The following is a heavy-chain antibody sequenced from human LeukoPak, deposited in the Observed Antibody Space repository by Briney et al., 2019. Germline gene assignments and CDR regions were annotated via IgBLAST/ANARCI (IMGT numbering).Heavy chain of an antibody. D-gene: IGHD3-3*01. CDR2: IKLDGSEK. J-gene: IGHJ4*02. V-gene: IGHV3-7*03. CDR3: ARDQYDTWSRRGNFDS. Sequence: GGSLRLSCAVSGFTVNSNYMSWVRQAPGKGLEWVANIKLDGSEKNYVDSVKGRFTISRDNTKNSLYLQMNSLRAEDTAVFYCARDQYDTWSRRGNFDSWGQGTLVIVFS. CDR1: GFTVNSNY.